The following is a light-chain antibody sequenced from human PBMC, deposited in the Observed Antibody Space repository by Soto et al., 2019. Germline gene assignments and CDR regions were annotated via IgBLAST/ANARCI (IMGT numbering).Light chain of an antibody. Sequence: EIVLTQSPGTLSLSPGERATLSCRASQSVSSSYLAWYQQKPGQAPRLLIYGASNRATGIPDRFSGSGSGTGFTLTISRLEPDDFAVYYCQQYGSSPLWTFGQGTKVEIK. J-gene: IGKJ1*01. CDR3: QQYGSSPLWT. CDR2: GAS. V-gene: IGKV3-20*01. CDR1: QSVSSSY.